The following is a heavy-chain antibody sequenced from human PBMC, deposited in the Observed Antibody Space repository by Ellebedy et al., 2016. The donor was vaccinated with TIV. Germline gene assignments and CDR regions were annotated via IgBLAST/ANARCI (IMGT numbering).Heavy chain of an antibody. CDR2: SSNKVNSYTT. D-gene: IGHD6-19*01. CDR3: ARHPSVAGPGDV. Sequence: GGSLRFSCEASGFTLSDHYIDWVRQAPGKGLEWVARSSNKVNSYTTEYAASVRGRFTVSRDDSKNSLYLQMNSLKTEDTAVYYCARHPSVAGPGDVWGLGTTVTVSS. V-gene: IGHV3-72*01. CDR1: GFTLSDHY. J-gene: IGHJ6*02.